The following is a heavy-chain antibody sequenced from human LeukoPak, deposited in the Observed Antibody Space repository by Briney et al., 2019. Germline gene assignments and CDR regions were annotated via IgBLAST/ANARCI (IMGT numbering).Heavy chain of an antibody. Sequence: GASVKVSCKASGYTFTGYYMHWLRQAPGQGLEWMGWINPNSGGTNYAQKFQGRVTMTRDTSISTAYMKLSRLRSDDTAVYYCARNLLYGDYSLNAFDIWGQGTMVTVSS. CDR3: ARNLLYGDYSLNAFDI. CDR2: INPNSGGT. J-gene: IGHJ3*02. D-gene: IGHD4-17*01. CDR1: GYTFTGYY. V-gene: IGHV1-2*02.